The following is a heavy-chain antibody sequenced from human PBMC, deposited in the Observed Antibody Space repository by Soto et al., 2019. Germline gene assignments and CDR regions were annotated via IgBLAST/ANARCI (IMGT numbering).Heavy chain of an antibody. D-gene: IGHD1-1*01. J-gene: IGHJ4*02. CDR3: AKSVYNWNDWFFDY. CDR2: ISYDGNNK. Sequence: QVQLVESGGGVVQPGRSLRLSCAASGFTFSTYGTHWVRQAPGKGLEWVAVISYDGNNKYYADSVKGRFTISRDNSKNTLYLQRSRLSAEDTAVYYCAKSVYNWNDWFFDYSGQGTLVTVSS. V-gene: IGHV3-30*18. CDR1: GFTFSTYG.